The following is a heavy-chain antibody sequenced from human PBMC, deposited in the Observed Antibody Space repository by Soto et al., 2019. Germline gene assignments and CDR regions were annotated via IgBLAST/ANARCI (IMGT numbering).Heavy chain of an antibody. CDR3: ASLGSTYYYDSSGSMIAY. CDR2: ISYDGSNK. J-gene: IGHJ4*02. V-gene: IGHV3-30-3*01. Sequence: QVQLVESGGGVVQPGRSLRLSCAASGFTFSSYAMHWVRQAPGKGLEWVSVISYDGSNKYYAESVKGRFTISRDNSKNTLYLQMNSLRAEDTGVYYCASLGSTYYYDSSGSMIAYWGQGTLVTVSS. D-gene: IGHD3-22*01. CDR1: GFTFSSYA.